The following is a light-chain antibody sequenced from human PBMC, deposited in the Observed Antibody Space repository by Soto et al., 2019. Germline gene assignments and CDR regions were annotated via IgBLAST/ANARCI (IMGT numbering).Light chain of an antibody. V-gene: IGLV2-8*01. J-gene: IGLJ2*01. CDR3: SSYAGSNNL. Sequence: QSALTQPPSASGSARQSVTISCTRTSSDVGRYNYVSWYQQHPGKAPKLMIYEVTKRPSGVPDRFSGSKSGNTASLTVSGLQAEDEADYYCSSYAGSNNLFGGGTKLTVL. CDR2: EVT. CDR1: SSDVGRYNY.